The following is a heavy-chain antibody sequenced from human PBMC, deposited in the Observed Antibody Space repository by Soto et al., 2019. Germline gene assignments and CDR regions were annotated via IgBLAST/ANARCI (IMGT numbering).Heavy chain of an antibody. V-gene: IGHV3-15*07. CDR3: TTGSTVTTRRRYYYYGMDV. J-gene: IGHJ6*02. Sequence: DVKLVESGGGLVKPGGSLRLSCAASGFTFSNAWMNWVRQAPGKGLEWVSRIKSKTDAGTTDYAAPVKGRFTISRDDSKNTLYLQMNSLKTEDTAVYYCTTGSTVTTRRRYYYYGMDVWGQGTTVTVSS. CDR2: IKSKTDAGTT. D-gene: IGHD4-17*01. CDR1: GFTFSNAW.